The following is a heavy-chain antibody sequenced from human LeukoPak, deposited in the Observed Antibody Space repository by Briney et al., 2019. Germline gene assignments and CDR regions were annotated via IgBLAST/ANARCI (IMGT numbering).Heavy chain of an antibody. Sequence: VASVKVSCKASGYTFVIYGISWVRQAPGQGLEWMGWISAKNGDTNYAQKFQGRVTMTTDTSTSTAYMDLRSLRSDDTAVYYCARAGATVTTNFDNWGQGTLVTVSS. J-gene: IGHJ4*02. D-gene: IGHD4-17*01. CDR1: GYTFVIYG. CDR3: ARAGATVTTNFDN. V-gene: IGHV1-18*01. CDR2: ISAKNGDT.